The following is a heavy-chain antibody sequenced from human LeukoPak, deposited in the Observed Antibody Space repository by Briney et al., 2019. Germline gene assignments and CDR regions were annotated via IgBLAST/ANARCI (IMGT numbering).Heavy chain of an antibody. CDR2: IYSNGDEI. CDR1: GFTFSTYA. D-gene: IGHD1-26*01. V-gene: IGHV3-23*01. Sequence: GVSLRLSCAASGFTFSTYAMTWVRQAPGKGLEWVSGIYSNGDEIYYADSVRGRFTNSRDNSKNTLYLQMGSLRAEDMAVYYCARGVGATKNYYYGMDVWGQGTTVTVSS. J-gene: IGHJ6*02. CDR3: ARGVGATKNYYYGMDV.